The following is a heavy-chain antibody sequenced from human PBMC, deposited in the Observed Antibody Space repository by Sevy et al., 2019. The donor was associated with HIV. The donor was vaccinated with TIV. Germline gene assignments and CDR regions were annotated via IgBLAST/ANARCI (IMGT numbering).Heavy chain of an antibody. J-gene: IGHJ3*02. D-gene: IGHD3-22*01. CDR2: IFGSGGTT. CDR1: GITFKNYA. Sequence: GGSLRLSCAASGITFKNYAMNWVRQAPGKGLNWVSSIFGSGGTTYYADSVRGRFTISRDTSKNTLFLQMNSLRTEDTAFYYWAGGRFDSSGSFDAFDIWGQGTMVTVSS. CDR3: AGGRFDSSGSFDAFDI. V-gene: IGHV3-23*01.